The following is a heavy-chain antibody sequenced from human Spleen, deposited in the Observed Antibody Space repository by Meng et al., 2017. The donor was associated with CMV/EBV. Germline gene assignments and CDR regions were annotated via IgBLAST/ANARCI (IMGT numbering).Heavy chain of an antibody. CDR3: ARVQVVPAASFDP. CDR2: INPNSGGT. Sequence: ASVKVSCKASDYMFTGYYMHWVRQAPGQGLEWMGWINPNSGGTNYAQKFQGRVTMTRDTSISTAYMELSRLRSDDTAVYYCARVQVVPAASFDPWGQGTLVTVSS. J-gene: IGHJ5*02. CDR1: DYMFTGYY. D-gene: IGHD2-2*01. V-gene: IGHV1-2*02.